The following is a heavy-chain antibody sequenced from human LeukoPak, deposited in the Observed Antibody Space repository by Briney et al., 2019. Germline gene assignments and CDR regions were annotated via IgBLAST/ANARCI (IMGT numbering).Heavy chain of an antibody. D-gene: IGHD5-12*01. CDR1: GFTFSSYW. CDR2: INSDGSST. V-gene: IGHV3-74*01. Sequence: GGSLRLSCAASGFTFSSYWMHWVRQAPGKGLVWFSRINSDGSSTSYADSVKGRFTISRDNAKNTLYLQMSSLRAEDTAVYYCAREGATDWYFHLWGRGTLVTVSS. CDR3: AREGATDWYFHL. J-gene: IGHJ2*01.